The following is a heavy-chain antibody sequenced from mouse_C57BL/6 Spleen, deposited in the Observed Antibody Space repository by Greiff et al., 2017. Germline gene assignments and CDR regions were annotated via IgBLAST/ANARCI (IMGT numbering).Heavy chain of an antibody. CDR3: ARLDGNYWYFDV. CDR2: IYPSDSET. CDR1: GYTFTSYW. V-gene: IGHV1-61*01. Sequence: QVQLQQPGAELVRPGSSVKLSCKASGYTFTSYWMDWVKQRPGQGLEWIGNIYPSDSETHYNQKFKDKATLTVDKSSTTAYMQLSSLTSEDSAVSYCARLDGNYWYFDVWGTGTTVTVSS. J-gene: IGHJ1*03. D-gene: IGHD2-1*01.